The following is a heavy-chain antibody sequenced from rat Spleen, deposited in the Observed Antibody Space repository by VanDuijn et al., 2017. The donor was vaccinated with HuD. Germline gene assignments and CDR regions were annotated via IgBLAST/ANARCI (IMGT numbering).Heavy chain of an antibody. J-gene: IGHJ3*01. CDR1: GFTFSDYA. V-gene: IGHV5S23*01. Sequence: EVQLVESGGGLVQPGRSLKLSCAASGFTFSDYAMAWVRQAPKKGLEWVASISTGGGNTYYRDSVKGRFTISRDNAKSTLYRQMNSLRAEDTATYDCTREDYSGDPFAYWGQGTLVTVSS. CDR2: ISTGGGNT. CDR3: TREDYSGDPFAY. D-gene: IGHD1-1*01.